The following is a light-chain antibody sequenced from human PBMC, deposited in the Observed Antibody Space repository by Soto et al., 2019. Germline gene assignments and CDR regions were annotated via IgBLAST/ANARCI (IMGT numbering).Light chain of an antibody. J-gene: IGKJ5*01. CDR2: DAS. Sequence: EIVLTQSPATLSLSPGERATLSCRASQTFSSHLAWYQQKPGQAPRLLIYDASKRATGIPARFSGRGSGTDVTRTISSLEPEDFAVYYCQQRSNWTPVITFGQGTRLEIK. CDR1: QTFSSH. CDR3: QQRSNWTPVIT. V-gene: IGKV3-11*01.